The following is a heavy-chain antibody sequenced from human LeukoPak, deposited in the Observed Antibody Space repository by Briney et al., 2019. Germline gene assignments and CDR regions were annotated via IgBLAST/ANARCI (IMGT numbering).Heavy chain of an antibody. CDR3: ARAGSSSWSTYFDP. CDR2: ISSSSTTK. J-gene: IGHJ5*02. V-gene: IGHV3-48*01. CDR1: GFTLASYT. D-gene: IGHD6-13*01. Sequence: GGSLRLSCAASGFTLASYTMSWVRQAPGKGLEWVSSISSSSTTKYYVGSVRGRFTISRDNAKNSLYLQTNSLRAEDTAIYYCARAGSSSWSTYFDPWGQGTLVTVSS.